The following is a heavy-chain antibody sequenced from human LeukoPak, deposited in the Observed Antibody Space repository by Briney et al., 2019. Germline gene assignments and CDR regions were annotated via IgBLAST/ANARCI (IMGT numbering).Heavy chain of an antibody. V-gene: IGHV3-7*01. Sequence: PGGSLTPSCAASEFTFSDYWMSWVRQAPGKGPEWVANIKKDGSEEHYVDSVKGRLTVSRDNAKNSLFLQMNSLRVEDTAVYYCATYDNWVAGDVWGQGTSVSVSS. J-gene: IGHJ6*02. CDR1: EFTFSDYW. D-gene: IGHD1-1*01. CDR3: ATYDNWVAGDV. CDR2: IKKDGSEE.